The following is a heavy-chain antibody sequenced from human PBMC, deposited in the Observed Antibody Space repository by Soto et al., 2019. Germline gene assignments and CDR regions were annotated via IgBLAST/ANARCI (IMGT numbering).Heavy chain of an antibody. J-gene: IGHJ3*02. CDR3: ARGPSRAVAVAFDI. V-gene: IGHV3-48*01. CDR1: GFTFSNYA. D-gene: IGHD6-19*01. CDR2: ISSSSSTI. Sequence: GGSLRLSCAASGFTFSNYAISWVRQAPGKGLEWVSYISSSSSTIYYADSVKGRFTISRDNAKNSLYLQMNSLRAEDTAVYYCARGPSRAVAVAFDIWGQGTMVTVSS.